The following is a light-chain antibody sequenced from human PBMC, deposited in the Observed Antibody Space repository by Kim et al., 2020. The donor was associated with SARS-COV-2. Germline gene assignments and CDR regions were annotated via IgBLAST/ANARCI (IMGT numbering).Light chain of an antibody. Sequence: GQKVSISCSGSSSNIGNNYVSWYQQLPGTAPKLLISDNNKRPSGIPDRFSGSKSGTSATLGITGLQTGDEADYYCGTWDSSLGAGVFGGGTQLTVL. CDR3: GTWDSSLGAGV. CDR1: SSNIGNNY. CDR2: DNN. V-gene: IGLV1-51*01. J-gene: IGLJ3*02.